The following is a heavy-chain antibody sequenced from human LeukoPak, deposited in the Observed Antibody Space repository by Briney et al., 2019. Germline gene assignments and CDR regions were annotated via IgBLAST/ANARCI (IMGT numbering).Heavy chain of an antibody. Sequence: SETLSLTCTVSGGSISSSSYYWGWIRQPPGKGLEWIGSMYHSGITYNNPSLKSRVTISLDTSKNQFSLNLSSVTAADTAVYYCARDGSSGWCSDYFDYWGQGTLVTVSS. J-gene: IGHJ4*02. D-gene: IGHD6-19*01. CDR2: MYHSGIT. V-gene: IGHV4-39*07. CDR3: ARDGSSGWCSDYFDY. CDR1: GGSISSSSYY.